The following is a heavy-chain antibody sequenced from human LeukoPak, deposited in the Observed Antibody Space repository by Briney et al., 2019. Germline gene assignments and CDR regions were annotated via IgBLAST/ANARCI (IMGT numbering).Heavy chain of an antibody. J-gene: IGHJ4*02. V-gene: IGHV3-48*02. D-gene: IGHD5-12*01. CDR3: ARAMRSGYDY. Sequence: GGSLRLSCAASGFTLSNYGMNWVRQAPGKGLEWVSYVSSSSDATHYADSVKGRFTISRDNAKNSLYLEMNSLRDEDTAVYYCARAMRSGYDYWSQGTLVTVSA. CDR1: GFTLSNYG. CDR2: VSSSSDAT.